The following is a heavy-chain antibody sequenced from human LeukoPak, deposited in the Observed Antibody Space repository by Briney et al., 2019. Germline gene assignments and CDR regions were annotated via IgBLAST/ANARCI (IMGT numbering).Heavy chain of an antibody. CDR2: INPNSGGT. CDR1: GYTFTGYY. J-gene: IGHJ4*02. CDR3: ARDLGYDYVWGSYRYGGTFDY. D-gene: IGHD3-16*02. V-gene: IGHV1-2*02. Sequence: ASVKVSCKASGYTFTGYYMHWVRQAPGQGLEWMGWINPNSGGTNYAQKFQGRVTMTRDTSISTAYMELSRLRSDDTAVYYCARDLGYDYVWGSYRYGGTFDYWGQGTLVTVSS.